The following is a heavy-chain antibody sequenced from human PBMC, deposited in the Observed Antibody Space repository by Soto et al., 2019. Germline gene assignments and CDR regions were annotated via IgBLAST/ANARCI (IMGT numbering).Heavy chain of an antibody. CDR1: GFTFSSYS. CDR3: AKKVNSGSGSQYFDY. CDR2: FRAGGDDGTT. Sequence: GGSMRLSCVASGFTFSSYSMSWVRQAPGKGLEWVSGFRAGGDDGTTYYADSVKGRFTISRDNSKNTLFLQMNSLRAEDTAIYYCAKKVNSGSGSQYFDYFGQGTLVTVSS. D-gene: IGHD3-10*01. J-gene: IGHJ4*02. V-gene: IGHV3-23*01.